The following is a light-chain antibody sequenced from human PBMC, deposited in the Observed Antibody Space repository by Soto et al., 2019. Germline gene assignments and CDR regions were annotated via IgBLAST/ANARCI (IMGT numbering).Light chain of an antibody. J-gene: IGKJ1*01. CDR3: QQYNNWPQT. V-gene: IGKV3-15*01. CDR1: QSVGSN. CDR2: GAS. Sequence: EIVMTQSPATLSASPGERATLSCRASQSVGSNLAWYQQKPGQAPRLLIYGASTRATGIPARFSGSGSGTEFTLTISSLQSEDFAVYYCQQYNNWPQTFGQGTKVEIK.